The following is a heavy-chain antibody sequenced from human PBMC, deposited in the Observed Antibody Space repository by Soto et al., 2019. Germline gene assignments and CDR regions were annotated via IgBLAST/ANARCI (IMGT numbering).Heavy chain of an antibody. Sequence: SETLSLTCTVSGGSISSSSYYWGWIRQPPGKGLEWIGSIYYSGSTYYNPSLKSRVTISVDTSKNQFSLKLSSVTAADTAVYYCARNEMVVVAAVPGWFDPWGQGTLVTVSS. J-gene: IGHJ5*02. CDR3: ARNEMVVVAAVPGWFDP. V-gene: IGHV4-39*01. CDR2: IYYSGST. CDR1: GGSISSSSYY. D-gene: IGHD2-15*01.